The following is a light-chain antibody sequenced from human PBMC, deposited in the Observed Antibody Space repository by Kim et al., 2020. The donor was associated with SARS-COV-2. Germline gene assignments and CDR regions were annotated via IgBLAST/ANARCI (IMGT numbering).Light chain of an antibody. Sequence: APGKTARITCGGNKIVSKSVHWYQQKPGQAPVLVIYYDSDRLSGIPERFSGSNSGNTATLTISRVEAGDEADYYCQVWDSSSDHWVFGGGTQLTVL. V-gene: IGLV3-21*04. CDR1: KIVSKS. CDR3: QVWDSSSDHWV. CDR2: YDS. J-gene: IGLJ3*02.